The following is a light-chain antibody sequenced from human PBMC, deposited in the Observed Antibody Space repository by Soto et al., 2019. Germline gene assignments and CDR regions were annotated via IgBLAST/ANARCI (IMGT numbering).Light chain of an antibody. CDR2: GAS. CDR1: QSVSSN. Sequence: EIVMTQSPATLSLSPGERATLSCRASQSVSSNLAWYQQKPGQAPRLLIYGASTRATGIPDRFSGSGSGTEFTLTISSLQSEDFAVYYCQQYNNWLWTFGQGTKVEIK. CDR3: QQYNNWLWT. V-gene: IGKV3-15*01. J-gene: IGKJ1*01.